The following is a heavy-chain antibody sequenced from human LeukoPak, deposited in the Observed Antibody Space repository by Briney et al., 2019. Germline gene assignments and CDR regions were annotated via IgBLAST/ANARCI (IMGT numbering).Heavy chain of an antibody. D-gene: IGHD2-2*01. CDR3: VKDWYSIVVASYYFDY. Sequence: GGSLRLSCSASGFTFSSYAMHWVRQAPGKGLEYVSAISSNGGSTYYADSVKGRFTISRDNSKNTLYLQMSSLRAEDTAVYYYVKDWYSIVVASYYFDYWGQGTLVTVSS. V-gene: IGHV3-64D*06. CDR2: ISSNGGST. J-gene: IGHJ4*02. CDR1: GFTFSSYA.